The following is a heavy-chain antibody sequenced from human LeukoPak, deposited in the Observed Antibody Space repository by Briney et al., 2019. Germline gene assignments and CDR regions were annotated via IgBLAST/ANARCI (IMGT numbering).Heavy chain of an antibody. V-gene: IGHV1-69*13. CDR1: GGTFSSYA. CDR3: AREGHPSVGPLWFGGT. D-gene: IGHD3-10*01. Sequence: GASVKVSCKASGGTFSSYAISWVRQAPGQGLEWMGGIIPIFGTANYAQKFQGRVTITADESTSTAYMELSSLRSEDTAVYYCAREGHPSVGPLWFGGTWGQGTLVTVSS. J-gene: IGHJ5*02. CDR2: IIPIFGTA.